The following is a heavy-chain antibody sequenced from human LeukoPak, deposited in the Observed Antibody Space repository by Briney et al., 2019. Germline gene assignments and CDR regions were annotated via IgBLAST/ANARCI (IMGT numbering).Heavy chain of an antibody. D-gene: IGHD6-13*01. J-gene: IGHJ4*02. CDR2: ISSSSGSI. V-gene: IGHV3-21*01. CDR3: ARVVAAAGTCDY. CDR1: QFTFSSYS. Sequence: GGPLRLSCAASQFTFSSYSMNWVRQAPGKGLEWVSSISSSSGSIYYADSVKGRFTISRDNAENSLYLQMNSLRAEDTAVYYCARVVAAAGTCDYWGQGTLVTVSS.